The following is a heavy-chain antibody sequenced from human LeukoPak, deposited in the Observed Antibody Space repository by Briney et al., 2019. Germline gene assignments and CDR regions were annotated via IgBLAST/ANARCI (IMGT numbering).Heavy chain of an antibody. J-gene: IGHJ6*02. CDR1: GFTVSSNY. CDR2: MYRGAST. CDR3: ARTYPYSSSWYGMDV. V-gene: IGHV3-53*01. Sequence: GGSLRLSCAASGFTVSSNYMSWVRQAPGKGLEWVSVMYRGASTYYADSVKGRFTISRDNSKNTLDLQMNSLRAEDTAVYYCARTYPYSSSWYGMDVWGQGTTVTVSS. D-gene: IGHD6-13*01.